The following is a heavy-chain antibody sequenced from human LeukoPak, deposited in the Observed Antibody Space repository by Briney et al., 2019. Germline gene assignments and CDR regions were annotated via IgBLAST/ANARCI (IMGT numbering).Heavy chain of an antibody. CDR1: GFTFSSYA. CDR2: ISGSGDGT. CDR3: VKDLMAARHLDY. V-gene: IGHV3-23*01. D-gene: IGHD6-6*01. Sequence: GGSLRLSCAASGFTFSSYAMSWVRQAPGKGLEWVSGISGSGDGTYYADSVKGRFTISRDNSKDTLYLQMNSLRAEDTAVYYCVKDLMAARHLDYWGQGTLVTVSS. J-gene: IGHJ4*02.